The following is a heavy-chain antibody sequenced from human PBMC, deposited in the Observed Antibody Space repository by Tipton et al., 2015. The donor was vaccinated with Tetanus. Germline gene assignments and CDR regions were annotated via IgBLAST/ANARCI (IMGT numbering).Heavy chain of an antibody. J-gene: IGHJ4*02. CDR3: ARLREIVSRSGWAFDY. D-gene: IGHD3-10*01. Sequence: TLSLTCSVSGGSLRSGDHYWSWIRQPPGKGLEWLAYISSSGSTNSNYSLKSRITMSRDTSKKDFSVRLGSVTAADTAVYYCARLREIVSRSGWAFDYWGQGILVTVSS. CDR2: ISSSGST. CDR1: GGSLRSGDHY. V-gene: IGHV4-61*03.